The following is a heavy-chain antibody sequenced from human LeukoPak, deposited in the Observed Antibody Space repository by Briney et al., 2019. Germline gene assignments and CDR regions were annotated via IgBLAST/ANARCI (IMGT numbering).Heavy chain of an antibody. CDR3: ARARGGDDLNWFDP. D-gene: IGHD2-21*02. J-gene: IGHJ5*02. CDR1: GFTFSSYW. V-gene: IGHV3-74*01. CDR2: ISSDGSGT. Sequence: QPGGSLRLSCAVSGFTFSSYWMHWVRQAPGKGLVWVSRISSDGSGTSYADSVKGRFTISRDNAKNTLYLQMNSLRAEDTAVYYCARARGGDDLNWFDPWGQGTLVTVSS.